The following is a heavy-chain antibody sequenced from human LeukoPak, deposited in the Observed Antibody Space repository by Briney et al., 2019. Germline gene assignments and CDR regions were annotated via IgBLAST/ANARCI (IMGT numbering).Heavy chain of an antibody. CDR1: GFTFSNAW. Sequence: GGSLRLSCAASGFTFSNAWMSWVRQAPGKGLEWVGRIKSKTDGGTTDYAAPVKGRFTISRDDSKNTLYLQMNSLKTEDTAVYYCTTDLGVVTPGGAFDIWGQGTMVTVSS. V-gene: IGHV3-15*01. CDR3: TTDLGVVTPGGAFDI. D-gene: IGHD4-23*01. CDR2: IKSKTDGGTT. J-gene: IGHJ3*02.